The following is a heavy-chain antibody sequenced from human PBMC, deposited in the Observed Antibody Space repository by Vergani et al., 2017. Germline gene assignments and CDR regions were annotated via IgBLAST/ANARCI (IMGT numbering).Heavy chain of an antibody. CDR1: GFTFSSYA. CDR3: ARDQKQPRWFFDL. Sequence: EVQLLESGGGLVQPGGSLRLSCAASGFTFSSYAMSWVRQAPGKGLEWVSTMSGSGGSTYYADSVKGRFTISRDNSKNTLYLQMNSLRAEDTAVYYCARDQKQPRWFFDLWGRGTLVTVSS. J-gene: IGHJ2*01. CDR2: MSGSGGST. D-gene: IGHD6-13*01. V-gene: IGHV3-23*01.